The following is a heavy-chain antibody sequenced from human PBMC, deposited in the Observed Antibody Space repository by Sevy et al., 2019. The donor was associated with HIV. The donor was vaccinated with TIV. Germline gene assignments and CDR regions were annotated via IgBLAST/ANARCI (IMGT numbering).Heavy chain of an antibody. CDR2: IRSKANNYAT. Sequence: GGSLRLSCAASGFNFSGAAMFWVRQASGKGLEWLGRIRSKANNYATVYGASVKGRVIISRHDSKNTTYLQMNSLKTEDTAIYWCTAADLGRFDYWGRGSLVTVSS. D-gene: IGHD6-25*01. CDR3: TAADLGRFDY. J-gene: IGHJ4*02. CDR1: GFNFSGAA. V-gene: IGHV3-73*01.